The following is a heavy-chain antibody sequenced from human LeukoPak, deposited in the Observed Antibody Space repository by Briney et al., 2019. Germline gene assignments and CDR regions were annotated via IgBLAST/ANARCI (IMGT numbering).Heavy chain of an antibody. V-gene: IGHV4-61*08. CDR1: GGSISSGGYY. CDR2: IYYTGNT. CDR3: ARHASYFYSSPYAD. Sequence: SETLSLTCTVSGGSISSGGYYWSWIRQPPGKGLEWIGYIYYTGNTNYNPSLKSRVTLSLDTSKNQFSLRLNSVTATDTAVYYCARHASYFYSSPYADWGQGTLVTVSS. D-gene: IGHD3-22*01. J-gene: IGHJ4*02.